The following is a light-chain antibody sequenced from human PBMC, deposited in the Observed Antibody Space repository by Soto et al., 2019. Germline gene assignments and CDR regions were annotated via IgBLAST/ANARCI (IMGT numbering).Light chain of an antibody. CDR1: QSISSRY. V-gene: IGKV3-20*01. CDR2: GAS. Sequence: EIVLTQSPGTLSLSPGERATLSCRASQSISSRYLAWYQQKPGQAPRLLIYGASSRATGIPDRFSGSGYGTDFILTISRLEPDDFAVYYCQQYRSSFTFGPGTKVDIK. J-gene: IGKJ3*01. CDR3: QQYRSSFT.